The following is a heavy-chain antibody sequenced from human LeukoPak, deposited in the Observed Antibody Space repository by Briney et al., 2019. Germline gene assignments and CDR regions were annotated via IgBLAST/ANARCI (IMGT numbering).Heavy chain of an antibody. D-gene: IGHD1-26*01. V-gene: IGHV1-69*05. CDR1: GGRFTNND. J-gene: IGHJ4*02. CDR2: ITRSFGTA. CDR3: ARDQLAPHSVSHSDY. Sequence: SVTLSRNGSGGRFTNNDFNWGWLGPGPGLGWMGGITRSFGTAYYAQKCQGRVTITTDEATSTAYMELSSLRAEDTAVYYCARDQLAPHSVSHSDYWGQGTLVTVSS.